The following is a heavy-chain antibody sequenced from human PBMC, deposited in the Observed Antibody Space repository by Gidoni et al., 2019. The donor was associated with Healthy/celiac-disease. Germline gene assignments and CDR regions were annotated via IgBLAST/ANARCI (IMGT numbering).Heavy chain of an antibody. CDR2: INHSGST. V-gene: IGHV4-34*01. J-gene: IGHJ4*02. CDR1: GGSFSGSY. Sequence: QVQLQQWGAGLLKPSETLSLTCAVYGGSFSGSYWSWIRQPPGKGLEWIGEINHSGSTNYNPSRKSRVTISVDTSKNQFSLKLSSVTAADTAVYYCARGRPRAAASFMSFISYWGQGTLVTVSS. D-gene: IGHD6-13*01. CDR3: ARGRPRAAASFMSFISY.